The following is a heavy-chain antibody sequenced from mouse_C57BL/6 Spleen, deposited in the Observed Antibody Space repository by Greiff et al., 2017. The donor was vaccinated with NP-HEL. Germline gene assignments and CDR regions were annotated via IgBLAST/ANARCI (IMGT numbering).Heavy chain of an antibody. CDR1: GYAFSSSW. D-gene: IGHD4-1*01. J-gene: IGHJ4*01. Sequence: QVQLKESGPELVKPGASVKISCKASGYAFSSSWMNWVKQRPGKGLEWIGRIYPGDGDTNYNGKFKGKATLTADKSSSTAYMQLSSLTSEDSAVYFCARSPTGAMDYWGQGTSVTVSS. CDR3: ARSPTGAMDY. V-gene: IGHV1-82*01. CDR2: IYPGDGDT.